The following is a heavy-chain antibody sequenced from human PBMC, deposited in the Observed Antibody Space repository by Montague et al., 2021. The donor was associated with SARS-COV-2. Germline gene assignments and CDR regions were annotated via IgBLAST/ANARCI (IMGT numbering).Heavy chain of an antibody. CDR1: GDSVSSNTAT. V-gene: IGHV6-1*01. CDR3: ARTTTSKLYQENAFDI. Sequence: CAISGDSVSSNTATWNWIRQSPSRGLEWLGRTYYRSKWYHDYAISLKSRITINPDTSKNQFSLQLSSVAPEDTAVFYCARTTTSKLYQENAFDIWGQGTMVTVSS. CDR2: TYYRSKWYH. D-gene: IGHD1-1*01. J-gene: IGHJ3*02.